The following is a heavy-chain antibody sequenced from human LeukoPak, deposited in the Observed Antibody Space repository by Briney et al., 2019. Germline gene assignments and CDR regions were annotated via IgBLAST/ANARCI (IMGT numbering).Heavy chain of an antibody. J-gene: IGHJ6*02. D-gene: IGHD2-21*02. CDR2: IRYDGSNK. Sequence: PGGSLRLSCAASGFTFSSYGMHWVRQAPGKGLEWVAFIRYDGSNKYYADSVKGRFTISRDNSKNTLYLQMNSLRAEDTAVYYCAKGSPLAYCGGDCYYVWGQGTTVTVSS. V-gene: IGHV3-30*02. CDR3: AKGSPLAYCGGDCYYV. CDR1: GFTFSSYG.